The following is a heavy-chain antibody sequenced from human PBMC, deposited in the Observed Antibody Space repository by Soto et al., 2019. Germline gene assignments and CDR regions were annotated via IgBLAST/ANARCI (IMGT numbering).Heavy chain of an antibody. D-gene: IGHD2-2*01. CDR3: ARPSYCSSTSCIDYYGMDA. CDR2: IYPGDSDT. Sequence: GESLKISCKGSGYSFTSYWIGWVRQMPGKGLEWMGIIYPGDSDTRYSPSFQGQVTISADKSISTAYLQWISLKASDTAMYYCARPSYCSSTSCIDYYGMDAWGQGTTVTVSS. J-gene: IGHJ6*02. CDR1: GYSFTSYW. V-gene: IGHV5-51*01.